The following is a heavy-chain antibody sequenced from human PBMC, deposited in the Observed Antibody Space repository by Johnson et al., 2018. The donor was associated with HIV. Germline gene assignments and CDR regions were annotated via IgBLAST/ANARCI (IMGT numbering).Heavy chain of an antibody. V-gene: IGHV3-11*04. CDR2: ISRSGSTI. CDR3: ATRDPTYRPGAFDL. CDR1: GFTFSDYY. Sequence: QMLLVESGGGLVKPGGSLRLSCAASGFTFSDYYMSWIRQAPGTGLAWVSYISRSGSTIYSAASVTGRFITSRDNAKKSLYLQMNSLRAEDTAVYYCATRDPTYRPGAFDLWGQGTMVTVSS. J-gene: IGHJ3*01. D-gene: IGHD1-14*01.